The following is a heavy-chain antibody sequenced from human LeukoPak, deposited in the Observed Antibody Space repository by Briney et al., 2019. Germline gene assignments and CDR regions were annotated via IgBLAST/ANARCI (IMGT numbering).Heavy chain of an antibody. CDR3: AKDHPLSIAVAGILDY. CDR2: ISGSGGST. J-gene: IGHJ4*02. V-gene: IGHV3-23*01. Sequence: GGSLRLSCAASGFTFSSYAMSWVRQAPGKGLEWVSAISGSGGSTYYADSVKGRFTISRDNSKNTLYLQMNSLRAEDTAVYYCAKDHPLSIAVAGILDYWGQGTLVTVSS. CDR1: GFTFSSYA. D-gene: IGHD6-19*01.